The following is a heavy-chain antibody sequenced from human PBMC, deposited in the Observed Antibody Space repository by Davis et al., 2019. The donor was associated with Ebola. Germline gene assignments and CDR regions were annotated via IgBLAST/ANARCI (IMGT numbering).Heavy chain of an antibody. Sequence: AASVQVSCKASAYTFSSYGINWARQAPGQGLEWMGWISAYNGNTNYAQKLQGRVTMTTDTSTSTAYMELRSLRSDDTAVYYCARGEDSSSLFFSGLGVWGQGTTVTVSS. CDR2: ISAYNGNT. CDR3: ARGEDSSSLFFSGLGV. CDR1: AYTFSSYG. J-gene: IGHJ6*02. V-gene: IGHV1-18*01. D-gene: IGHD6-13*01.